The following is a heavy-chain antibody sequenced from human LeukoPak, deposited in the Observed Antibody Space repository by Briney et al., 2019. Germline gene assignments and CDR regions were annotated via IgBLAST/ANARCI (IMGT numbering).Heavy chain of an antibody. CDR1: DYSISSPNW. CDR2: KYYTGTI. CDR3: ARTDSCGYYFHS. Sequence: PSETLSLTCAVSDYSISSPNWWGWIRQPPGKGLEWVGNKYYTGTIYYNPSFKSRVTMSVDTSKNQFSLKLTSVTAVDTALYYCARTDSCGYYFHSWGQGTLVTVSS. V-gene: IGHV4-28*05. D-gene: IGHD5-12*01. J-gene: IGHJ4*02.